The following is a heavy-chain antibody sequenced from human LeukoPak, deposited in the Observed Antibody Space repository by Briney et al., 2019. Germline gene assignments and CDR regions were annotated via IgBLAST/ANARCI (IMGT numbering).Heavy chain of an antibody. CDR2: IKEDGSEK. Sequence: GGSLRLSCAASGFTFNNEWMTWVRQAPGKGLEWVANIKEDGSEKDYVDSVKGRFTISRDNAKNSLYLQMDSLRAEDTAVYYCARDRIGGEEYWGQGTLVTVSS. CDR1: GFTFNNEW. J-gene: IGHJ4*02. CDR3: ARDRIGGEEY. V-gene: IGHV3-7*01. D-gene: IGHD3-16*01.